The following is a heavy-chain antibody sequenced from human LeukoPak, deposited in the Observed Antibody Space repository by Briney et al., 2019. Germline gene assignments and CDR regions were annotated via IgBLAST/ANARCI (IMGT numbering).Heavy chain of an antibody. D-gene: IGHD2-15*01. CDR2: INTNTGNP. CDR3: ARVMVVQGYCSGGSCYDAVDI. V-gene: IGHV7-4-1*02. CDR1: GYTFTNYA. J-gene: IGHJ3*02. Sequence: ASVKVSCRASGYTFTNYAMNWVRQAPGQGLEWMGWINTNTGNPTYAQGFTGRFVFSLDTSVSTAYLQISSLKAEDTAVYYCARVMVVQGYCSGGSCYDAVDIWGQGTMVTVSS.